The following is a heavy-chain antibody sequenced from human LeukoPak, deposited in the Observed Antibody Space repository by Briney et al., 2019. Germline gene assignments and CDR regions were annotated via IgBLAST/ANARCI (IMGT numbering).Heavy chain of an antibody. J-gene: IGHJ4*02. V-gene: IGHV4-34*01. D-gene: IGHD3-3*01. CDR3: ASGQYYDLWSGYYVD. CDR1: GGSFSCHY. CDR2: INHSGST. Sequence: SETLSLTCAVYGGSFSCHYWSWIRQPPGKGLEGFGEINHSGSTNYNPSLESRVTISVDTSKNHFSLKLSSVTAADTAVYYCASGQYYDLWSGYYVDWGQGTLVTVSA.